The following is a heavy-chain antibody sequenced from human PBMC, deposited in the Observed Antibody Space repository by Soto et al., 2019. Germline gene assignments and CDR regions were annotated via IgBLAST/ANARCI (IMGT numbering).Heavy chain of an antibody. CDR3: ARHVDTAMAYFDY. J-gene: IGHJ4*02. V-gene: IGHV4-34*01. Sequence: QVQLQQWGAGLLKPSETLSLTCAVYGGSFSGYYWGWIRQPPGKGLEWIGEITHSGSTNYNPSLKSRVTISVDTSKNQFSLKLSSVTAADTAVYYCARHVDTAMAYFDYWGQGTLVTVSS. CDR1: GGSFSGYY. D-gene: IGHD5-18*01. CDR2: ITHSGST.